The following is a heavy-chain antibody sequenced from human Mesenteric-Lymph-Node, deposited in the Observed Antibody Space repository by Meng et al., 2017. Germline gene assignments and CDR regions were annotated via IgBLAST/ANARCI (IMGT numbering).Heavy chain of an antibody. CDR3: AKPIDNDAFDI. J-gene: IGHJ3*02. D-gene: IGHD1-14*01. Sequence: ASVKVSCKASGYTFTSYYMHWVRQAPGQGLEWMGIINPSGGSTSYAQKFQGRVTITTDESTSTAYMELSSLRSEDTAVYYCAKPIDNDAFDIWGQGTMVTVSS. CDR2: INPSGGST. V-gene: IGHV1-46*01. CDR1: GYTFTSYY.